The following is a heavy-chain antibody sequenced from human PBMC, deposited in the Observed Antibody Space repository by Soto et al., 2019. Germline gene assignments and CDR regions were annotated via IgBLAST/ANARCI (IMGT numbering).Heavy chain of an antibody. CDR1: GFTFSSYA. D-gene: IGHD6-19*01. J-gene: IGHJ4*02. V-gene: IGHV3-23*01. CDR2: IRGSGGST. CDR3: AKDEEAGIALAGEGRYFDY. Sequence: EVQLLESGGGLVQPGGSLRLSCAASGFTFSSYAMSWVRQAPGQGLEWVSAIRGSGGSTYYADSVKGRFTISRDNSKNTLYLQMNSLRAEDTAVYYCAKDEEAGIALAGEGRYFDYWGQGTLVTVSS.